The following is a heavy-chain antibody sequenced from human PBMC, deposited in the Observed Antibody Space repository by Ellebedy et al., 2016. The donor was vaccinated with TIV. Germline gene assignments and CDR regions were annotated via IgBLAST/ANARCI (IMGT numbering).Heavy chain of an antibody. CDR1: GFTVSSNY. CDR2: IYSGGST. V-gene: IGHV3-66*01. J-gene: IGHJ6*02. D-gene: IGHD3-9*01. Sequence: GGSLRLSXAASGFTVSSNYMSWVRQAPGKGLEWVSVIYSGGSTYYADSVKGRFTISRDNSKNTLYLQMNSLRAEDTAVYYCARGAYYDILTGLLRDYYYYGMDVWGQGTTVTVSS. CDR3: ARGAYYDILTGLLRDYYYYGMDV.